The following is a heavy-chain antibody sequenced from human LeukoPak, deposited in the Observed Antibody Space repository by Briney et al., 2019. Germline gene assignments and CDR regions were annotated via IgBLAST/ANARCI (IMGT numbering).Heavy chain of an antibody. CDR2: IYNSGSA. V-gene: IGHV4-59*01. D-gene: IGHD6-13*01. CDR1: GGSISAYY. CDR3: AREAAVGTGGFDY. J-gene: IGHJ4*02. Sequence: SETLCLTCTVSGGSISAYYWSWIRQPPGKGLEWIGYIYNSGSANYNPSLQSRVTILIDTSKKQFSLKVSSVTAADTAVYYCAREAAVGTGGFDYWGQGTLVTVSS.